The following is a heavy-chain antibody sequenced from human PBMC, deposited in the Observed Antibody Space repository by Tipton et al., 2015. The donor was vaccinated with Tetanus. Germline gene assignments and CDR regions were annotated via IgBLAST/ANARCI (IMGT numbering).Heavy chain of an antibody. J-gene: IGHJ6*02. Sequence: TLSLTCTVSGGSISSSSYYWSWIRQPPGKGLEWIGYIYYSGSTNYNPSLKSRVTISVDTSKNQFSLKLSSVTAADTAVYYCARHYYDFWSGYYPPPPHCYYYGMDVWGQGTTVTVSS. V-gene: IGHV4-61*01. CDR2: IYYSGST. CDR1: GGSISSSSYY. CDR3: ARHYYDFWSGYYPPPPHCYYYGMDV. D-gene: IGHD3-3*01.